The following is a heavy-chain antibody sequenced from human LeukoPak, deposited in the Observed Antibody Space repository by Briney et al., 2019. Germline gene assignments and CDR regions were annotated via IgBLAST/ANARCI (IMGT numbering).Heavy chain of an antibody. V-gene: IGHV1-69*13. CDR1: GGTFSSYA. D-gene: IGHD2-21*02. J-gene: IGHJ6*02. CDR3: SQGAYCGGDCYQDYYYYYGMDV. Sequence: ASVKVSCKASGGTFSSYAISWVRQAPGQGLEWMGGIIPIFGTANYAQKFQGRVTITADESTSTAYMELSSLRSEDTAVYYCSQGAYCGGDCYQDYYYYYGMDVWGQGTTVTVSS. CDR2: IIPIFGTA.